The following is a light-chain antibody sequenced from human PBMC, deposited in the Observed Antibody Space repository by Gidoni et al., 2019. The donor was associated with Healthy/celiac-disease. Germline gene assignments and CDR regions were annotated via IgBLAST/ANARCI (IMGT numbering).Light chain of an antibody. V-gene: IGKV3-20*01. CDR1: QSVSSSD. J-gene: IGKJ3*01. Sequence: EIVSTQSPGTLSLSPGERATLSSRASQSVSSSDLAWYQQRPGQAPRLLIYGRGSGTDFPLTISRLEPEEFAVYYCQQYGSSPRSFGPGTKVDIK. CDR3: QQYGSSPRS.